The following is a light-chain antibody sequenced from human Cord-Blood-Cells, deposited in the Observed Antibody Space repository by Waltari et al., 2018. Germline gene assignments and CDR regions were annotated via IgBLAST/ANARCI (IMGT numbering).Light chain of an antibody. J-gene: IGKJ2*01. Sequence: IVLTQSPVTLSVSPGERATITCRASQSLRSNLACYQQKPGQAPRLLISGASTRATGIPARFSGSGSGTAFTLTISSLQSEDFAVYYCQQYNNWPYTFGQGTKLEIK. CDR2: GAS. V-gene: IGKV3-15*01. CDR1: QSLRSN. CDR3: QQYNNWPYT.